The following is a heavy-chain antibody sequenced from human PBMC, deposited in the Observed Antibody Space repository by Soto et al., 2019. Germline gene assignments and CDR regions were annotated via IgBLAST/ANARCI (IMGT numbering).Heavy chain of an antibody. Sequence: GGSLRLSCAASGFTFSSYSMDWVRQAPGKGLEWVSSISSSSSYIYYADSVKGRFTISRDNAKNSLYLQMNSLRAEDTAVYYCARDRRGYGDPYYYYYMDVWGKGTTVTVSS. CDR3: ARDRRGYGDPYYYYYMDV. D-gene: IGHD4-17*01. CDR1: GFTFSSYS. J-gene: IGHJ6*03. V-gene: IGHV3-21*01. CDR2: ISSSSSYI.